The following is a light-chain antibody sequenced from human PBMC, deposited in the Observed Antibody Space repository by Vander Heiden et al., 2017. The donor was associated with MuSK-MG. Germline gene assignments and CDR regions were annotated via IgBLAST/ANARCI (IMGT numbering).Light chain of an antibody. J-gene: IGKJ1*01. CDR3: QHHRT. CDR2: NTS. CDR1: QSVSNN. V-gene: IGKV3-11*01. Sequence: IVLTQSPATLSLSPGEGATLSCRASQSVSNNFAWYQQKPGQAPRLLIYNTSYRATGIPARFSGSGSGTDVTLTISSLEPEDFALYYWQHHRTFGQGTKVEIK.